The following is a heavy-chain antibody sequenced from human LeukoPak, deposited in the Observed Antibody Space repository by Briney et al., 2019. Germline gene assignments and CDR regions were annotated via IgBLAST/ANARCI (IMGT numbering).Heavy chain of an antibody. CDR3: ARGVRHRTGTSPNY. J-gene: IGHJ4*02. CDR1: GVSMANSGYS. V-gene: IGHV4-30-2*01. CDR2: FYYGGNT. Sequence: KPSETLSLTCAVSGVSMANSGYSWNWVRQPPGKGLEYIGFFYYGGNTYYNPSLKGRVTMSLDTSKRHFSLKVTSVTAADTAVYYCARGVRHRTGTSPNYWGQGALVTVSS. D-gene: IGHD1-7*01.